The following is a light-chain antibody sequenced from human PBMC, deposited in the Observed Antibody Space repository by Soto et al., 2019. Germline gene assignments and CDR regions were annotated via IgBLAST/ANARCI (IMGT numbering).Light chain of an antibody. V-gene: IGLV2-14*01. CDR1: SSDVGGYNY. J-gene: IGLJ1*01. CDR2: DVS. CDR3: SSYTSSSTLYV. Sequence: QSVLTQPDSVSGSPGQSITISCTGTSSDVGGYNYVSWYQQHPGKAPKLMIYDVSNRPSGVSNRFSGSKSGNTASLTISGLPAEDEADYYCSSYTSSSTLYVFGTGTKLTVL.